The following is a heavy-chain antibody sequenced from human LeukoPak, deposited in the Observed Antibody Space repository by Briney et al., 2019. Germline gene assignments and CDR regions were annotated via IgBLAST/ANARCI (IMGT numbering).Heavy chain of an antibody. Sequence: PSETLSLTCTVSGGSISSSSYYWGWIRQPPGKGLEWIGSIYYSGSTYYNPSLKSRVTISVNTPKNQFSLKLSSVTAADTAVYYCARVGRRTYYDSSGYYFFDYWGQGTLVTVSS. V-gene: IGHV4-39*07. CDR3: ARVGRRTYYDSSGYYFFDY. CDR2: IYYSGST. CDR1: GGSISSSSYY. J-gene: IGHJ4*02. D-gene: IGHD3-22*01.